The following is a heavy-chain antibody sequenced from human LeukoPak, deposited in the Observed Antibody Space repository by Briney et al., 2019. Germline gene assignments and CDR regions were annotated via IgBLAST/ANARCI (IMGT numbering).Heavy chain of an antibody. CDR3: ARDRIGSSGWYPVEYWYFDL. CDR2: IYTSGST. Sequence: NTSETLSLTCTVSGGSISSYYWSWIRQPAGKGLEWIGCIYTSGSTNYNPSLKSRVTMSVDTSKNQFSLKLSSVTAADTAVYYCARDRIGSSGWYPVEYWYFDLWGRGTLVTVSS. V-gene: IGHV4-4*07. D-gene: IGHD6-19*01. J-gene: IGHJ2*01. CDR1: GGSISSYY.